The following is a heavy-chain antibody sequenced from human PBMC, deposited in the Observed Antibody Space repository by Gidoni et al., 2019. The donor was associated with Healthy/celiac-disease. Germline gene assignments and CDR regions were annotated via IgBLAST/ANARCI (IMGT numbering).Heavy chain of an antibody. CDR3: ARGGWPGTYYFDY. CDR2: IIPIFGTA. V-gene: IGHV1-69*01. J-gene: IGHJ4*02. Sequence: VQLVQSGAEVKKPGSSVKVPCKASGGTFSSYAISWVRQAPGQGLEWMGGIIPIFGTANYAQKFQGRVTIPADESTSTADMELSSLRSEDTAVYYCARGGWPGTYYFDYWGQGTLVTVSS. D-gene: IGHD3-10*01. CDR1: GGTFSSYA.